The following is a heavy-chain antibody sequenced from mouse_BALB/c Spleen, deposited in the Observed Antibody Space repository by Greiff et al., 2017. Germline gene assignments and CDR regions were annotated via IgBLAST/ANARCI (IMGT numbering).Heavy chain of an antibody. CDR2: ISSGSSTI. V-gene: IGHV5-17*02. CDR1: GFTFSSFG. Sequence: VQGVESGGGLVQPGGSRKLSCAASGFTFSSFGMHWVRQAPEKGLEWVAYISSGSSTIYYADTVKGRFTISRDNPKNTLFLQMTSLRSEDTAMYYCARRYAMDYWGQGTSVTVSS. CDR3: ARRYAMDY. J-gene: IGHJ4*01.